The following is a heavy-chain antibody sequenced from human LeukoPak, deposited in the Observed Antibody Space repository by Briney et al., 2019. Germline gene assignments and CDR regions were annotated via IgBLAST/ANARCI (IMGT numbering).Heavy chain of an antibody. CDR1: GGXLSSHY. Sequence: PSETLSLTCTVSGGXLSSHYCSWIRQPPGKGLEWIAYIYYTGTSNYNPSLKSRVTISVDTSKNQISLRLSSVTAADTAVYYCARQGIDAFDIWGQGTLVTVSS. J-gene: IGHJ3*02. CDR2: IYYTGTS. CDR3: ARQGIDAFDI. V-gene: IGHV4-59*08.